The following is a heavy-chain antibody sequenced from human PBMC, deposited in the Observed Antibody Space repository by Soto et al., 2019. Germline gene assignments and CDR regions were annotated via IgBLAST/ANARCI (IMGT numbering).Heavy chain of an antibody. D-gene: IGHD3-22*01. J-gene: IGHJ6*02. CDR1: GGSISSYY. CDR3: ARESYDARSGRGMDV. Sequence: QVQLQESGPGLVKPSETLSLTCTVSGGSISSYYWSWIRQPAGKGLEWIGRIYTSGSTNYNPSLKSRGTMSVDTSKNQFYLKLSSVTAADTAVYYCARESYDARSGRGMDVWGQGTTVTVSS. CDR2: IYTSGST. V-gene: IGHV4-4*07.